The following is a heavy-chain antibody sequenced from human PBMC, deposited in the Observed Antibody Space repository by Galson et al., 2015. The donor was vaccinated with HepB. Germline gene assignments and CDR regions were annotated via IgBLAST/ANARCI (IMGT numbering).Heavy chain of an antibody. D-gene: IGHD3/OR15-3a*01. CDR1: GFTFRNFG. CDR3: AKDLDGAPMSLSLDF. J-gene: IGHJ4*02. CDR2: MSYEGRNE. Sequence: SLRLSCAVSGFTFRNFGMHWVRQAPGKGLEWVATMSYEGRNEYYGDSVKGRFTISRDNSKNTLYLQMNSVRIEDTAVYYCAKDLDGAPMSLSLDFWGQGTLVTVSS. V-gene: IGHV3-30*18.